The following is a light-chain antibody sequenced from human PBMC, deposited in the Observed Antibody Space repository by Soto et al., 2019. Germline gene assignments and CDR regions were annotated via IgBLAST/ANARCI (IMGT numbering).Light chain of an antibody. Sequence: EIMMNQSPATLSVSPGERATLSCRASQSVSTYLAWYQQKPGQAPRLLIYDASNRATGIPARFSGSGSGTDFTLTISSLEPEDFAVYYCQQRRNWQVTFGQGTRLENK. V-gene: IGKV3-11*01. J-gene: IGKJ5*01. CDR3: QQRRNWQVT. CDR2: DAS. CDR1: QSVSTY.